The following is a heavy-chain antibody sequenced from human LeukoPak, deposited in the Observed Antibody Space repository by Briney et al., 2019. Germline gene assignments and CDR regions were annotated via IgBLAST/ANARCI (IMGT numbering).Heavy chain of an antibody. J-gene: IGHJ2*01. D-gene: IGHD3-3*01. CDR3: ARGLLRFLEWQKDWYFDL. CDR1: GGSISASNYY. Sequence: SETLSLTCTVSGGSISASNYYWGWIRQPPGKGLEWIGNIFYSGSTYYSPSLRSRVTISLDTSRNQFSLKLSSVTAADTAVYYCARGLLRFLEWQKDWYFDLWGRGTLVTVSS. V-gene: IGHV4-39*07. CDR2: IFYSGST.